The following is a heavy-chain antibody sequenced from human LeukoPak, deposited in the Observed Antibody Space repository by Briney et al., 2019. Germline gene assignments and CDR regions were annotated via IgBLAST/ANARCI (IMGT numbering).Heavy chain of an antibody. CDR2: IYYSGST. J-gene: IGHJ4*02. CDR1: GGSISSSNYY. V-gene: IGHV4-39*01. D-gene: IGHD5-24*01. CDR3: ARQNVATTHSDY. Sequence: PSETLSLPCTVSGGSISSSNYYWGWIRQPPGKGLEWIGSIYYSGSTYYNPSLKSRVTISVDTSKNQFSLKLSSVTAADTAVYYCARQNVATTHSDYWGQGTLVTVSS.